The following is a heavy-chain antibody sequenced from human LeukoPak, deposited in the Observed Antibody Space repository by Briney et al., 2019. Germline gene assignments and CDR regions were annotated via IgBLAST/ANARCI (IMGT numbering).Heavy chain of an antibody. D-gene: IGHD1-1*01. CDR2: INPNTGT. CDR3: ARHRWMDY. CDR1: AYTFTDYY. Sequence: DSGKVACKAAAYTFTDYYIEWVRQAAGQGLEWMGWINPNTGTNYAQKFQRRVTLTRDTSISTAYIELTTLTSDDTAVYYCARHRWMDYWGQGPLVTVSS. V-gene: IGHV1-2*02. J-gene: IGHJ4*02.